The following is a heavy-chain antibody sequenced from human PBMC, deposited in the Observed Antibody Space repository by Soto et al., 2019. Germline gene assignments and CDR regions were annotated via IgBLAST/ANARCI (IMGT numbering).Heavy chain of an antibody. D-gene: IGHD2-2*01. CDR3: ARGYCSSTSCTRYYYYYYGMDV. CDR1: GYTFTSYA. Sequence: ASVKVSCTASGYTFTSYAMHWVRQAPGQRLEWMGWINAGNGNTKYSQKFQGRVTITRDTSASTAYMELSSLRSEDTAVYYCARGYCSSTSCTRYYYYYYGMDVWGQGTTVTVSS. CDR2: INAGNGNT. J-gene: IGHJ6*02. V-gene: IGHV1-3*01.